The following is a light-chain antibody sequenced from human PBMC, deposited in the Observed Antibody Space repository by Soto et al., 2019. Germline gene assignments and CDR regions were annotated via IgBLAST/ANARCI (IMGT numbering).Light chain of an antibody. Sequence: QSALTQPRSVSGSPGQSVTISCTGTSSDVGGYNYVSWYQQHPGKAPKLMIYDASKRPSGVPDRFSASKSGNTAPLTSSAIQSEDEADYYCCSYEGSCTVVFGGGTKLTVL. V-gene: IGLV2-11*01. CDR2: DAS. CDR1: SSDVGGYNY. CDR3: CSYEGSCTVV. J-gene: IGLJ2*01.